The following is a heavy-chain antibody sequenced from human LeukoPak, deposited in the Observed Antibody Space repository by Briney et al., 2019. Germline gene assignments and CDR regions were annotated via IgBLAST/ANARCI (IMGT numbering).Heavy chain of an antibody. V-gene: IGHV1-18*01. Sequence: ASVQVSCKASGYTFTSYGISWVRQAPGQGLEWMGWISAYNGNTKYAQKLQGRVTMTTDTSTSTAYLELRSLRSDDTAVYYCARGRGYYDSSFNWFDPWGQGTLVTVSS. CDR1: GYTFTSYG. J-gene: IGHJ5*02. D-gene: IGHD3-22*01. CDR3: ARGRGYYDSSFNWFDP. CDR2: ISAYNGNT.